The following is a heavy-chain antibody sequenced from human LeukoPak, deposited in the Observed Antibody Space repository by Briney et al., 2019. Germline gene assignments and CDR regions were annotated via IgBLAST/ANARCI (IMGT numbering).Heavy chain of an antibody. D-gene: IGHD6-13*01. CDR2: INPNSGGT. CDR3: AREGSSWYDY. V-gene: IGHV1-2*02. CDR1: GGSITNYA. Sequence: ASVKVSCKFSGGSITNYAISWVRQAPGQGLDWMGRINPNSGGTNYAQKFQGRVTMTRDTSISTAYMELSRLRSDDTAVYYCAREGSSWYDYWGQGTLVTVSS. J-gene: IGHJ4*02.